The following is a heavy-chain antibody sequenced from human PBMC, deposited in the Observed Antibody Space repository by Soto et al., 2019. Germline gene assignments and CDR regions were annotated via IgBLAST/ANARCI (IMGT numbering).Heavy chain of an antibody. V-gene: IGHV3-30-3*01. CDR2: ISYDGSNK. CDR3: ARERDGNYYYGMDV. Sequence: GGSLRLSCAASGFTFSSYAMHWVRQAPGKGLEWVAVISYDGSNKYYADSVKGRFTISRDNSKNTLYLQMNSLRAEDTAVYYCARERDGNYYYGMDVWGQGTTVTVSS. D-gene: IGHD2-15*01. J-gene: IGHJ6*02. CDR1: GFTFSSYA.